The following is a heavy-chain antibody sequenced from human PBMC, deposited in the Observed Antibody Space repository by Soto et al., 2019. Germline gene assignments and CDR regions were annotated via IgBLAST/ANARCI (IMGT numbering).Heavy chain of an antibody. D-gene: IGHD6-6*01. Sequence: EVQLLESGGGLVQPGESLRLSXXXXGFTFSSYAMSWVRQAPGKGLEWVSVISGSDDSTYYADSVKGRFTISRDNSKNTLYLQMNSLRAEDTAVYYCAKRSSSSTFDYWGQGTLVTVSS. CDR2: ISGSDDST. V-gene: IGHV3-23*01. J-gene: IGHJ4*02. CDR3: AKRSSSSTFDY. CDR1: GFTFSSYA.